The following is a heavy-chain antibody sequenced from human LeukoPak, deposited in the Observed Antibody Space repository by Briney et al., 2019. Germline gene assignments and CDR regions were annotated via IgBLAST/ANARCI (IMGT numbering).Heavy chain of an antibody. V-gene: IGHV4-59*08. CDR2: IYYSGST. Sequence: SETLSLTCTVSGGSISSYYRSWIRQPPGKGLEWIGYIYYSGSTNYNPSLKSRVTISVDTSKNQFSLKLSSVTAADTAVYYCAITYYYDSSGYRGYYFDYWGQGTLVTVSS. CDR3: AITYYYDSSGYRGYYFDY. CDR1: GGSISSYY. D-gene: IGHD3-22*01. J-gene: IGHJ4*02.